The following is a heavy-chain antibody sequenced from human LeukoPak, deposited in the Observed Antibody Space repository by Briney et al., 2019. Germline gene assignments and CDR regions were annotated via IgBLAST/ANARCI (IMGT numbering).Heavy chain of an antibody. Sequence: GRSLRLPCAATGFTFSNYAIHWGRQAPGKGLWWVAFISDDGSRQHYADSVKGRFTISRDNSKNTLNLQMNSLRAEDTAVYYCARGAYGSGTYHDFDIWGQGTMVTVSS. CDR2: ISDDGSRQ. CDR1: GFTFSNYA. D-gene: IGHD3-10*01. CDR3: ARGAYGSGTYHDFDI. J-gene: IGHJ3*02. V-gene: IGHV3-30-3*01.